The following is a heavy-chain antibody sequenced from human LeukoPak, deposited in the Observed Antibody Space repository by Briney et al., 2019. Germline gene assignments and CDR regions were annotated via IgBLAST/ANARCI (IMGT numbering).Heavy chain of an antibody. Sequence: GGSLRLSCAASGFTFTDYWMSWVRQAPGKGLEWVANIKPDGGEKYYVDSVKGRFTISRDSAKNSVYLQMDSLRDEDTAVYYCARPLSSSGYWAYWGHGTLVSVSS. CDR3: ARPLSSSGYWAY. V-gene: IGHV3-7*02. CDR1: GFTFTDYW. CDR2: IKPDGGEK. J-gene: IGHJ4*01. D-gene: IGHD5-12*01.